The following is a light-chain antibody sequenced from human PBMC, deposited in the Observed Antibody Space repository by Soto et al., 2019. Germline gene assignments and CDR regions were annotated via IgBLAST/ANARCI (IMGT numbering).Light chain of an antibody. Sequence: ENVLTQSPATLSLYPEERATLSCGASQSVSSYLAWYQQKPGQAPRLLIYAASNRATGIPARFSGSGSGTDFTLTISSLEPEDFAVYYCQQRSNWTWTFGQGTKV. CDR3: QQRSNWTWT. CDR2: AAS. J-gene: IGKJ1*01. V-gene: IGKV3-11*01. CDR1: QSVSSY.